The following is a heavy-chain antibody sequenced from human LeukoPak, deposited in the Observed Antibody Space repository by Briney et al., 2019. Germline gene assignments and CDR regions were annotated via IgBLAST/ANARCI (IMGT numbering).Heavy chain of an antibody. D-gene: IGHD3-22*01. CDR3: ARDRSDGSGYYGYYFDY. CDR1: GGSFSGYY. J-gene: IGHJ4*02. Sequence: PSETLSLTCAVYGGSFSGYYWSWIRQPPGKGLEWIGEITHSGTTNYNPSLRSRVTISVDTSKNQFSLRLSSVTAADTAVYYCARDRSDGSGYYGYYFDYWGQGTLVSVSS. V-gene: IGHV4-34*01. CDR2: ITHSGTT.